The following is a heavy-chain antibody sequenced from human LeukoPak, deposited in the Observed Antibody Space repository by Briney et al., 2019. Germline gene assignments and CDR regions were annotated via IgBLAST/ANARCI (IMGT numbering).Heavy chain of an antibody. CDR3: TRDDYDFWSGFPDFDY. CDR2: IRSKAYGGTT. J-gene: IGHJ4*02. D-gene: IGHD3-3*01. V-gene: IGHV3-49*03. Sequence: GGSLRLSCTASGFTFGDYAMSWFRQAPGKGLEWVGFIRSKAYGGTTEYAASVKGRFTISRDDSKSIAYLQMNSLKTEDTAVYYCTRDDYDFWSGFPDFDYWGQGTLATVSS. CDR1: GFTFGDYA.